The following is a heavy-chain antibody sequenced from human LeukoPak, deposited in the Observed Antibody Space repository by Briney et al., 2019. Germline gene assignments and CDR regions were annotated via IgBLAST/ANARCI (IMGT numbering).Heavy chain of an antibody. CDR2: IYYSGST. D-gene: IGHD2-2*01. V-gene: IGHV4-59*01. J-gene: IGHJ6*02. Sequence: SETLSLTCTVPGGSISSYYWSWIRQPPGKGLEWIGYIYYSGSTNYNPSLKSRVTISVDTSKNQFSLKLSSVTAADTAVYYCARASFSPDIVVVPATLDVWGQGTTVTVSS. CDR1: GGSISSYY. CDR3: ARASFSPDIVVVPATLDV.